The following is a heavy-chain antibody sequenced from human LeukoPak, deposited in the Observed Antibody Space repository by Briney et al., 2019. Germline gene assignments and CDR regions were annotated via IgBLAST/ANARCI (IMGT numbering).Heavy chain of an antibody. V-gene: IGHV4-59*01. CDR3: AGRPGRKSGSYLDFDY. CDR1: GGSISSYY. Sequence: SETLSLTCTVSGGSISSYYWSWLRQPPGKGLEWIGYIYYSGSTNYNPSLKSRVTISVDTSKNQFSLKLSSVTAADTAVYYCAGRPGRKSGSYLDFDYWGQGTLVTVSS. D-gene: IGHD1-26*01. J-gene: IGHJ4*02. CDR2: IYYSGST.